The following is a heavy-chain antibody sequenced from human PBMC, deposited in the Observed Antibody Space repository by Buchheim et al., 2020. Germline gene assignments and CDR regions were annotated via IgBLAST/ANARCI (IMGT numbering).Heavy chain of an antibody. J-gene: IGHJ5*02. CDR2: INPSGGST. Sequence: QVQLVQSGAEVKKPGASVKVSCKASGYTFTSYYMHWVRQAPGQGLEWMGIINPSGGSTSYAQKFQGRVTMTRDTSTCTVYMELSSLRSEDTAVYYCARGGTSDIVVVVAAENWFDPWGQGTL. CDR1: GYTFTSYY. CDR3: ARGGTSDIVVVVAAENWFDP. D-gene: IGHD2-15*01. V-gene: IGHV1-46*01.